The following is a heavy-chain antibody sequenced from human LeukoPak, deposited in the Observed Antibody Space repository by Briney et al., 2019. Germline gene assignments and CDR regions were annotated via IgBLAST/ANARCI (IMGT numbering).Heavy chain of an antibody. CDR3: AEAIQLWLKFVAFSSDY. J-gene: IGHJ4*02. CDR1: GFTFSSYV. D-gene: IGHD5-18*01. Sequence: GWSLRLSCAASGFTFSSYVMSWVGQAPAKGLAGVSAISGSGGSTSYADSVKGRFTISRDNSKNTLYLQMNSLRAEDTAVYYCAEAIQLWLKFVAFSSDYWGQGTRVTVAS. CDR2: ISGSGGST. V-gene: IGHV3-23*01.